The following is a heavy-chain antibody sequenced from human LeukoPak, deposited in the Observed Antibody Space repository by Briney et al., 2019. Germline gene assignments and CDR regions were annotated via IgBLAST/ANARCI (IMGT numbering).Heavy chain of an antibody. J-gene: IGHJ4*02. V-gene: IGHV7-4-1*02. Sequence: PQASVKVSCKASGYTFTSYAMNWVRQAPGQGLEWMGWINTNTGNPTYAQGFTGRFVFSLDTSVSTAYLQISSLKAEDTAVYYCARDVVVVAATEFDYWGQGTLVTVSS. D-gene: IGHD2-15*01. CDR2: INTNTGNP. CDR3: ARDVVVVAATEFDY. CDR1: GYTFTSYA.